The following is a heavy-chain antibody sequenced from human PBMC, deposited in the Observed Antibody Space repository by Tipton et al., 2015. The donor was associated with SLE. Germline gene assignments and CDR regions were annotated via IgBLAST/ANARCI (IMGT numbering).Heavy chain of an antibody. D-gene: IGHD2-21*01. CDR2: IYSSGST. J-gene: IGHJ4*02. CDR1: GGSISSDGYY. V-gene: IGHV4-61*02. Sequence: TLSLTCTVSGGSISSDGYYWNWIRQPAGKRLEWIGRIYSSGSTNYNPSLKSRVTISLDTSKNQFSLKLTSVTAADTAVYYCARLGVGCANCWYYFDLWGQGALVTVSS. CDR3: ARLGVGCANCWYYFDL.